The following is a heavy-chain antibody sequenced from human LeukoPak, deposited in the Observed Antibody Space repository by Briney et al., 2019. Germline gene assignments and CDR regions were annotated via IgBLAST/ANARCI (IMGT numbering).Heavy chain of an antibody. J-gene: IGHJ6*03. CDR3: GRGGSGSYYYYYYYMDV. Sequence: GGSLRLSYAASGFTFSSHAMHWVRQAPGKGLEWVAITSYDGSNKYYAESVKGRFTISKDNSKNTLYLQVDNLTVDDTAVYYCGRGGSGSYYYYYYYMDVWGKGTTVTVSS. D-gene: IGHD3-10*01. CDR2: TSYDGSNK. V-gene: IGHV3-30*01. CDR1: GFTFSSHA.